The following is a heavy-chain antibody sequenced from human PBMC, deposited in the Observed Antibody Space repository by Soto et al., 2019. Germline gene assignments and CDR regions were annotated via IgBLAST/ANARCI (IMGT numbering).Heavy chain of an antibody. CDR2: VYYSGST. D-gene: IGHD3-9*01. CDR3: ARVYTTGHLDY. J-gene: IGHJ4*02. CDR1: GVSISGYY. V-gene: IGHV4-59*01. Sequence: QVQLQESGPGLVKPSETLSLTCTVSGVSISGYYWNWVRQPPGKGLEWIGSVYYSGSTNYNPSLKSRVAMSVDMSKNQFSLNLTSVTAADTAVYYCARVYTTGHLDYWGQGTLVTVSS.